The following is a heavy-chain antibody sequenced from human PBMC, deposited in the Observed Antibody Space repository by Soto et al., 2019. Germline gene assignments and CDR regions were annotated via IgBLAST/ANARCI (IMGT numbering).Heavy chain of an antibody. Sequence: SETLSLTCAVYGGSFSGYYWSWIRQPPGKELEWIGEINHSGSTNYNLSLKSRVTISVDTSKNQFSLKLSSVTAADTAVYYCARELELRYYGMDVWGQGTTVTVSS. CDR3: ARELELRYYGMDV. CDR2: INHSGST. J-gene: IGHJ6*02. D-gene: IGHD1-7*01. CDR1: GGSFSGYY. V-gene: IGHV4-34*01.